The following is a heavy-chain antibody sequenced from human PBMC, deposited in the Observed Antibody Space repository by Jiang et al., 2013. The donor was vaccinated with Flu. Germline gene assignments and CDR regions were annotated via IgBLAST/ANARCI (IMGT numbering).Heavy chain of an antibody. CDR2: IIPIFGTA. Sequence: SSVKVSCKASGGTFSSYAISWVRQAPGQGLEWMGGIIPIFGTANYAQKFQGRVTITADESTSTAYMELSSLRSEDTAVYYCARSRRDWNYVTWWFDPWGQGTLVTVSS. CDR3: ARSRRDWNYVTWWFDP. J-gene: IGHJ5*02. CDR1: GGTFSSYA. D-gene: IGHD1-7*01. V-gene: IGHV1-69*01.